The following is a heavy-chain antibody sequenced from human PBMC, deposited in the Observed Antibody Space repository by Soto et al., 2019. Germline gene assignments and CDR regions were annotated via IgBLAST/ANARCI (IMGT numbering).Heavy chain of an antibody. V-gene: IGHV5-51*01. D-gene: IGHD3-3*01. Sequence: GDSLKISCKGSGYNFAGYWIAWVGQMPGKGLELMGIIYPSDSDTRYRPSFQGQVTISADKSISSAYLQWSSLRASDTAMYYCARGGVSTRTFDYWGQGTPVTVSS. J-gene: IGHJ4*02. CDR3: ARGGVSTRTFDY. CDR1: GYNFAGYW. CDR2: IYPSDSDT.